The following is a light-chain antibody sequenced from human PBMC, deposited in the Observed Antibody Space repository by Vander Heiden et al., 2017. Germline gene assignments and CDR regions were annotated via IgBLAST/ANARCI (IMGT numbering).Light chain of an antibody. CDR2: AAS. J-gene: IGKJ1*01. Sequence: DFQITQSPSSLSASVGDRVTITCRASQSISSYLNWYQQKPGKAPKLLIYAASSLQSGVPSRFSGSGSGTDFTLTISSLQPEDFATYYCQQSYSTPWTFGQGTKVEIK. CDR3: QQSYSTPWT. V-gene: IGKV1-39*01. CDR1: QSISSY.